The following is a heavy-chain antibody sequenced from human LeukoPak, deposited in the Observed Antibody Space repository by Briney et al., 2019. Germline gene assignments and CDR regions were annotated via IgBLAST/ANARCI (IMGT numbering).Heavy chain of an antibody. Sequence: GGSLRLSCAASGFSLSSYWMGWVRQAPGKGLEWVANIKQDGNEKYYVDSVKGRFTFSRDNTKNSLYLQMNSLRAEDTAVYYCARHIGTYYDYWGQGTLVTVSS. D-gene: IGHD2-21*01. J-gene: IGHJ4*02. CDR3: ARHIGTYYDY. CDR2: IKQDGNEK. V-gene: IGHV3-7*01. CDR1: GFSLSSYW.